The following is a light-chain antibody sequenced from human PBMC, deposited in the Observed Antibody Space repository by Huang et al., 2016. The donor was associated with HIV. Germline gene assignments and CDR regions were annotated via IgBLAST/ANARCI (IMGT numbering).Light chain of an antibody. CDR1: QSVSTY. Sequence: EIVLTQSPATLSLSPGERATLSCRANQSVSTYLAWYQHKPGQAPRLLIYDASTRATAIPARFSGSGSGTDFTLTISSLEPEDFAVYYCQQRSNWPPITFGQGTRLEIK. CDR2: DAS. CDR3: QQRSNWPPIT. V-gene: IGKV3-11*01. J-gene: IGKJ5*01.